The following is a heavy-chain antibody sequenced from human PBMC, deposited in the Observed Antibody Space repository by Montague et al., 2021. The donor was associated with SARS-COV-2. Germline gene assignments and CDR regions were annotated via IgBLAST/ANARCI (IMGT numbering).Heavy chain of an antibody. D-gene: IGHD5-12*01. Sequence: TLSLTCTVSGGSISSGSYYWSWIRQPAGKGLEWIGRIYTSGTTDYSFSLKSPVTISVDTSKNQFSLKLTSVTAADTSVYYCARAHSGSWAHLDNWGQGSLVTVSS. CDR2: IYTSGTT. CDR3: ARAHSGSWAHLDN. CDR1: GGSISSGSYY. V-gene: IGHV4-61*02. J-gene: IGHJ4*02.